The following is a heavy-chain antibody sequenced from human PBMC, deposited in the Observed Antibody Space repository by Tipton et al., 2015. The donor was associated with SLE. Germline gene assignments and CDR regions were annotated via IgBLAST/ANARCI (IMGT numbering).Heavy chain of an antibody. J-gene: IGHJ4*02. CDR3: AGEHVGSSPGGFDY. D-gene: IGHD6-6*01. CDR1: GGSISRNNW. Sequence: TLSLTCAVFGGSISRNNWWSWVRQPPGKGLEWIGEIYHSGSTNYNPSLKSRVTISVDTSKNQISLKLSSVTAADTAVYYCAGEHVGSSPGGFDYWGQGTLVTVSS. CDR2: IYHSGST. V-gene: IGHV4-4*02.